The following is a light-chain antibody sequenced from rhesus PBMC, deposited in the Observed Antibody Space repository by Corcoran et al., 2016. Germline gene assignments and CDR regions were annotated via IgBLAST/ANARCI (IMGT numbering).Light chain of an antibody. V-gene: IGKV1-22*01. Sequence: DIQMTQSPSSLSASVGDTVTITCRASQSISSWLDWYQQKPGKAPKLLIYKASSLTSGVPSRFSGSGSGTDFTITISSLQPEDFATYYCLQYSSSLFTFGPGTKLDIK. J-gene: IGKJ3*01. CDR3: LQYSSSLFT. CDR2: KAS. CDR1: QSISSW.